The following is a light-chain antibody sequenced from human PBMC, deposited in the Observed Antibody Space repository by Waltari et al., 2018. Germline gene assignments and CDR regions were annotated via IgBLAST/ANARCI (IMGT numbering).Light chain of an antibody. CDR2: GAS. CDR3: QRYVRLPVT. J-gene: IGKJ1*01. CDR1: QSVGRS. Sequence: VLTQSPGTLSLSPGEAATLSCRASQSVGRSLVWYQQKPGRAPRLLIYGASIRATGIPDRFTGSGSGTDFSLTISRLEPEDSAVYYCQRYVRLPVTFGQGTKVEI. V-gene: IGKV3-20*01.